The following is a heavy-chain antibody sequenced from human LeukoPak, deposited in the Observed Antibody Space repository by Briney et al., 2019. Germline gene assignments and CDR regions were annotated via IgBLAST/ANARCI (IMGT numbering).Heavy chain of an antibody. Sequence: SETLSLTCTVSGGSISSYYWTWTRQPAGKGLEWIGRIYTTGSTNFNPSLKSRVTMSVDMSKSQFSLKLSSVTAADTAVYYCAREEHVGANFDYWGQGTLVTVSS. J-gene: IGHJ4*02. CDR1: GGSISSYY. CDR3: AREEHVGANFDY. CDR2: IYTTGST. V-gene: IGHV4-4*07. D-gene: IGHD3-16*01.